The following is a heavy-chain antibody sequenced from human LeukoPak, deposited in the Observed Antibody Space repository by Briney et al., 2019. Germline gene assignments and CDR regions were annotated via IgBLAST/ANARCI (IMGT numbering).Heavy chain of an antibody. D-gene: IGHD2-21*01. CDR2: ICYTGNT. CDR3: ARYSSDHDGRHFEF. CDR1: GDSLSSSGYC. J-gene: IGHJ4*02. V-gene: IGHV4-39*07. Sequence: PSETLSLTCTLSGDSLSSSGYCWGWIRQPPGKGLECVGVICYTGNTYYNPSLKSRLTMSVDASKNQFYLKLNSVTAADTAVYYCARYSSDHDGRHFEFWGQGILVTVSS.